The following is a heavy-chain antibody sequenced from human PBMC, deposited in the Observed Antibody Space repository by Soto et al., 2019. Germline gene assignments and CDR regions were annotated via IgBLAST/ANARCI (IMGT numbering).Heavy chain of an antibody. V-gene: IGHV4-39*01. J-gene: IGHJ4*02. CDR1: GGSISSSSYY. CDR2: IYYSGST. CDR3: ARRPTYYYDSSGYLGFDY. D-gene: IGHD3-22*01. Sequence: QLQLQESGPGLVKPSETLSLTCPVSGGSISSSSYYWGWIRQPPGKGLEWIGSIYYSGSTYYNPSLKSRVPISVDTSKNQFSLKLSSVTAADTAVYYCARRPTYYYDSSGYLGFDYWGQGTLVTVSS.